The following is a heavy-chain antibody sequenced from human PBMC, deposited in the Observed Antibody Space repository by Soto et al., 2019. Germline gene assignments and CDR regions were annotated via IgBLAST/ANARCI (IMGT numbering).Heavy chain of an antibody. D-gene: IGHD2-8*01. CDR3: ARFLMGSYAVDM. J-gene: IGHJ3*02. V-gene: IGHV3-33*01. CDR1: GFTFSNYG. CDR2: IWYDGSNK. Sequence: PGGSLRLSCAASGFTFSNYGLHWVRQAPGKGLECVAVIWYDGSNKYYTDSVKGRFTISRDNSKNMLYLQMNSLRVEDTAVYYCARFLMGSYAVDMWGQGTMVTVSS.